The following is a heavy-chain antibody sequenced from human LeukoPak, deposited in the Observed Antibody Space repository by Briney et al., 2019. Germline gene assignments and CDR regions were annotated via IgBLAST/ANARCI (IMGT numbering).Heavy chain of an antibody. CDR2: IRNDGTIK. CDR1: GFTFSTYG. D-gene: IGHD6-13*01. CDR3: AKTGRSSWGFFDY. J-gene: IGHJ4*02. V-gene: IGHV3-30*02. Sequence: GGSLRLSCAASGFTFSTYGIHWVRQAPGKGLEWVAFIRNDGTIKYYADSVKGRFTISRDSSKNTLYLQMNSLRAEDTAVYYCAKTGRSSWGFFDYCGQGTLVTVSS.